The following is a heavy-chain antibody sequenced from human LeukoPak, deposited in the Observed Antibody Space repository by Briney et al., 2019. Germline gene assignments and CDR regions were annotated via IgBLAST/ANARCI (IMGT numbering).Heavy chain of an antibody. D-gene: IGHD3-22*01. CDR3: ARAAIRITMIVVDDY. V-gene: IGHV1-18*01. J-gene: IGHJ4*02. Sequence: GASVKVSRKASGYTLTSYGISWVRQAPAQGLERMGWISAYNGNTNYAQKLQGRVTMTTDTSTSTAYMELRSLRSDDTAVYYCARAAIRITMIVVDDYWGQGTLVTVSS. CDR2: ISAYNGNT. CDR1: GYTLTSYG.